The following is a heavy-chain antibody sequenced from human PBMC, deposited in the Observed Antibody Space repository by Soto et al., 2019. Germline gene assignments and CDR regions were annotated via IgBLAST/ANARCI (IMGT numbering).Heavy chain of an antibody. J-gene: IGHJ4*02. CDR3: AKAPHMVVPASDDY. CDR2: ISGSGGST. Sequence: DVHLLESGGGLVQHGGSLRLSCAASGFTFSSYAMSWVRQAPGKGLEWVSAISGSGGSTYYADSVRGRFTISRDNSKNTLYLQMNSLRAEDTAVYYCAKAPHMVVPASDDYWGQGTLVTVSS. V-gene: IGHV3-23*01. D-gene: IGHD2-15*01. CDR1: GFTFSSYA.